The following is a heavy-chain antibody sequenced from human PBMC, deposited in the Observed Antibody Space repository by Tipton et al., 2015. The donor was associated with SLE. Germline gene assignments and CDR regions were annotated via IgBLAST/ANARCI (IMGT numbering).Heavy chain of an antibody. CDR3: ATRMATPAGFDY. D-gene: IGHD5-24*01. CDR1: GGSIISTPYY. CDR2: FRYGGDT. J-gene: IGHJ4*02. V-gene: IGHV4-39*07. Sequence: TLSLTCTVSGGSIISTPYYWGWIRQPPGKGLEWIGTFRYGGDTSYNPSLKSRVTISVDTSKNQFSLKMSSVTAADTAVYYCATRMATPAGFDYWGQGTLVTVSS.